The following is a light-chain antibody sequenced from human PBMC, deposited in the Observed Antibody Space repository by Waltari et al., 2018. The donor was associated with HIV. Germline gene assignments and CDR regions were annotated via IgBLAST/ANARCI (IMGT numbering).Light chain of an antibody. V-gene: IGKV1D-12*01. CDR3: QQANNYPIT. CDR1: QDISNW. J-gene: IGKJ5*01. Sequence: DIQMTQSPSSVSASVGDRVTITCRASQDISNWLIWYQQKPGKAPKLLIYPASNLQSGVPSRFSGSGFGTDFTLTISSLQPEDCATYYCQQANNYPITLGQGTRLEIK. CDR2: PAS.